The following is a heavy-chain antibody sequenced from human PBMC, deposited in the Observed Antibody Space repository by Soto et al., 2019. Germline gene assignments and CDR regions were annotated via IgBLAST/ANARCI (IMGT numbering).Heavy chain of an antibody. Sequence: GGSLRLSCVASGFAFSNYSMNWVRQAPGKGLEWVSYIRSSGSPTDYAGSVKGRFTISRDNAKKSLYLQMNSLRAEDTAVYFCARMTSSLSPGRWGQGTLVTVSS. V-gene: IGHV3-48*01. D-gene: IGHD2-2*01. CDR2: IRSSGSPT. CDR3: ARMTSSLSPGR. J-gene: IGHJ4*02. CDR1: GFAFSNYS.